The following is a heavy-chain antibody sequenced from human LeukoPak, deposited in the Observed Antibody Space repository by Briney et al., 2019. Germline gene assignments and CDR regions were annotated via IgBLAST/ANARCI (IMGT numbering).Heavy chain of an antibody. D-gene: IGHD3-3*01. J-gene: IGHJ5*02. CDR2: ISGSGGST. V-gene: IGHV3-23*01. Sequence: GGSLRLSCAASGFTFSSYAMSWVRQAPGKGLEWVSAISGSGGSTYYADSVKGRFTISRDNSKNTLYLQMNSLRAEDTAVYYCASTGRTIFGVVIRRSPWFDPWGQGTLVTVSS. CDR1: GFTFSSYA. CDR3: ASTGRTIFGVVIRRSPWFDP.